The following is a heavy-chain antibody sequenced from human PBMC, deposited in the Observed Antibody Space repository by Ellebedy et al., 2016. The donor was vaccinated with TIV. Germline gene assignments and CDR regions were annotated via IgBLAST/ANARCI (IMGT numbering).Heavy chain of an antibody. V-gene: IGHV4-59*01. CDR1: GASIGSYY. Sequence: SETLSLTCTVSGASIGSYYWSWVRQPPGKGLEWIGYAYYRGTTDYNPSLKSRVSTSVDRSKNQFSLKLNSVTAEDTAVYFCARRSTIIHGMDVWGQGTTVTVSS. J-gene: IGHJ6*02. D-gene: IGHD3-22*01. CDR3: ARRSTIIHGMDV. CDR2: AYYRGTT.